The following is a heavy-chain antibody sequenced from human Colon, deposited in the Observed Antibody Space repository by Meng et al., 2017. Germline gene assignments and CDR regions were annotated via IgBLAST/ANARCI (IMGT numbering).Heavy chain of an antibody. CDR2: IYYSGST. CDR3: ARTNYGDYNWFDP. V-gene: IGHV4-31*03. J-gene: IGHJ5*02. CDR1: GGSISSGGFY. Sequence: PLSASGPGLVKLSQTLSLTCTVSGGSISSGGFYWSWIRQHPGKGLEWIGYIYYSGSTYYNPSLRSRVAISIDTSKNQFSLKLTSVTAADTAVYFCARTNYGDYNWFDPWGQGTLVTVSS. D-gene: IGHD4-17*01.